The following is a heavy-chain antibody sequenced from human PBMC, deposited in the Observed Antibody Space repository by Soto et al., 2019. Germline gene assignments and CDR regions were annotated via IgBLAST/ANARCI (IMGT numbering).Heavy chain of an antibody. J-gene: IGHJ4*02. Sequence: QVQLQQWGAGLLKPSETLSLTCAVYGGSFSGYYWSWIRQPPGKGLEWIGEINHSGSTNYNPSLKSRVTISVDTSKNQFSLKLSSVTAADTAVYYCARVKSPGYSSSNFDYWGQGTLVTVSS. CDR3: ARVKSPGYSSSNFDY. D-gene: IGHD6-13*01. CDR1: GGSFSGYY. V-gene: IGHV4-34*01. CDR2: INHSGST.